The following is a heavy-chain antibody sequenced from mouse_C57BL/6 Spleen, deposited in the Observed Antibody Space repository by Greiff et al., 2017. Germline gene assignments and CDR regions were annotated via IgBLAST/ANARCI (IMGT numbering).Heavy chain of an antibody. CDR3: ARLGSSPDY. J-gene: IGHJ2*01. CDR2: IYPGDGDT. CDR1: GYAFSSYW. Sequence: VKVVESGAELVKPGASVKISCKASGYAFSSYWMNWVKQRPGKGLEWIGQIYPGDGDTNYNGKFKGKATVTADKSSSTAYMQLRSLTSEDSAVYFCARLGSSPDYWGQGTTLTVSS. D-gene: IGHD1-1*01. V-gene: IGHV1-80*01.